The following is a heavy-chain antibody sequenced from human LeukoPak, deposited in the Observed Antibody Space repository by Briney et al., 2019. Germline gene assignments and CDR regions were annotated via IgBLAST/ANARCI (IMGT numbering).Heavy chain of an antibody. CDR3: ARDRSIAVAGRSLYYYGMDV. CDR1: GYTFTSYG. CDR2: ISAYNGNT. Sequence: ASVQVSSKASGYTFTSYGISWVRPAPGQGLEWMGWISAYNGNTNYAQKLQGRVTVTTDTSTSTAYMELRSLRSDDTAVYYCARDRSIAVAGRSLYYYGMDVWGQGTTVTVSS. D-gene: IGHD6-19*01. V-gene: IGHV1-18*01. J-gene: IGHJ6*02.